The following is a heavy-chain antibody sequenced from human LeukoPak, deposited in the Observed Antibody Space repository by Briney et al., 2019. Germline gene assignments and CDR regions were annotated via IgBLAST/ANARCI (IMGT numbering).Heavy chain of an antibody. V-gene: IGHV3-21*01. D-gene: IGHD2-2*01. Sequence: GGSLRLSCAASGFTFNSYSMNWVRQAPGKGLEWVSFISSSSNDRYHADSVKGRFTISRDNAKDSLYLQMNSLRAEDTAVYYCARGAPLYCSSTSCYFDYWGQGTLVTVSS. CDR2: ISSSSNDR. CDR1: GFTFNSYS. CDR3: ARGAPLYCSSTSCYFDY. J-gene: IGHJ4*02.